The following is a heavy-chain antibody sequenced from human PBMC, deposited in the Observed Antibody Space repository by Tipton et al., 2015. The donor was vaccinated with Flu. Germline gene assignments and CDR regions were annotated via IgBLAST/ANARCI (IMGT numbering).Heavy chain of an antibody. J-gene: IGHJ5*02. CDR1: GGSISSGSYY. V-gene: IGHV4-39*07. Sequence: TLSLTCTVSGGSISSGSYYWSWIRQPAGKGLEWIGSIYHSGSTYYNPSLKSRVTISVDTSKNQFSLKLSSVTAADTAVYYCARGTLWFGDTSGWFDPWGQGTLVTVSS. CDR2: IYHSGST. CDR3: ARGTLWFGDTSGWFDP. D-gene: IGHD3-10*01.